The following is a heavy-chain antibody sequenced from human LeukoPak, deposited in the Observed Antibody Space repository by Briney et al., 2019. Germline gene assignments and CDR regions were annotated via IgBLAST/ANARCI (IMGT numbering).Heavy chain of an antibody. CDR1: GFTFSSYG. CDR3: AKDYYGSGRSSYGMDV. D-gene: IGHD3-10*01. J-gene: IGHJ6*02. Sequence: GGSLRLSCAASGFTFSSYGMHWVRQAPGKGLEWVAVISYDGSNKYYADSVKGRFTISRDNSKNALYLQMNSLRAEDTAVYYCAKDYYGSGRSSYGMDVWGQGTTVTVSS. CDR2: ISYDGSNK. V-gene: IGHV3-30*18.